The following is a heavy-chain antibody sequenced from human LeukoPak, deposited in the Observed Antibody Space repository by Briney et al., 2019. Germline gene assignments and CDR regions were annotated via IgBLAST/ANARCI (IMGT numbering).Heavy chain of an antibody. CDR1: GFTFSSYW. CDR2: IKRDGSEK. CDR3: ARDKEAAVDFWSGYYPL. Sequence: PGGSLRLSCAASGFTFSSYWMGWVRQAPGKGLEWVANIKRDGSEKDYGDSVKGRFTVSRDNAMDSLYLQMTSLRAEDTAVYYCARDKEAAVDFWSGYYPLWGQGTLVIVSS. V-gene: IGHV3-7*01. J-gene: IGHJ4*02. D-gene: IGHD3-3*01.